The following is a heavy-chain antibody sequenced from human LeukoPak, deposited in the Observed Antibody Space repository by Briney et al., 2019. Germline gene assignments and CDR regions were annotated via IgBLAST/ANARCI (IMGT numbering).Heavy chain of an antibody. CDR1: GFTFCSYA. Sequence: GGSLRLSCAASGFTFCSYAIRWGRQAPGTRLEWVAVISYDGSNKYYADSVKGRFTISRDNSKNSLYLQMNSLRAEDTAVYYCARDVGSYHGSGAFDIWGQGTMVTVSS. CDR3: ARDVGSYHGSGAFDI. D-gene: IGHD1-26*01. CDR2: ISYDGSNK. J-gene: IGHJ3*02. V-gene: IGHV3-30*04.